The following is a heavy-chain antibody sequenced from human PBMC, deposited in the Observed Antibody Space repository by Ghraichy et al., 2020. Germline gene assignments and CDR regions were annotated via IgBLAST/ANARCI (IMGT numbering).Heavy chain of an antibody. CDR3: ARGNGSEDYFDY. V-gene: IGHV3-21*01. J-gene: IGHJ4*02. CDR2: ISSSSSYI. D-gene: IGHD2-15*01. Sequence: GGSLRLSCAASGFTFSSYSMNWVRQAPGKGLEWVSSISSSSSYIYYADSVKGRFTISRDNAKNSLYLQMNSLRAEDTAVYYCARGNGSEDYFDYWGQGTLVTVSS. CDR1: GFTFSSYS.